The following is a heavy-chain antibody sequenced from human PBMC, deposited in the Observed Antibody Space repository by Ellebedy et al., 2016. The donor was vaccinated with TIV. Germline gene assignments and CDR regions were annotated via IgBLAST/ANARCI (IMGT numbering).Heavy chain of an antibody. CDR1: GGSVSSSTYY. J-gene: IGHJ6*02. Sequence: MPSETLSLTCTVSGGSVSSSTYYWGWVRQPPGKGLEWLGGVHYSGSTYYNPSPGSRVTISADTAKHQFSLNLTSVTAADTAVYYCVRGLGYCTNGVCRMDVWGQGTTVTVSS. D-gene: IGHD2-8*01. CDR2: VHYSGST. CDR3: VRGLGYCTNGVCRMDV. V-gene: IGHV4-39*07.